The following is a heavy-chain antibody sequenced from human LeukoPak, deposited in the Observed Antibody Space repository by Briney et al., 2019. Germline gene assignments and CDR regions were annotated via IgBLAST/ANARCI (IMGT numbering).Heavy chain of an antibody. D-gene: IGHD6-13*01. V-gene: IGHV4-39*07. Sequence: PSETLSLTCTVSGGSISSSSYYWGWIRQPPGKGLEWIGSIYYSGSTYYNPSLKSRVTISVDTSKNQFSLKLSSVTAADTAVYYCASRPRHSSSWYFDYWGQGTLVTVSS. J-gene: IGHJ4*02. CDR2: IYYSGST. CDR1: GGSISSSSYY. CDR3: ASRPRHSSSWYFDY.